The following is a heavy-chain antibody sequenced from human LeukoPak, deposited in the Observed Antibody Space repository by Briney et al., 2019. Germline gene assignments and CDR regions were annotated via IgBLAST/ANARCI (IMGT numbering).Heavy chain of an antibody. J-gene: IGHJ4*02. CDR1: GYTFTGYY. Sequence: GASVKVSCKASGYTFTGYYMHWVRQAPGQGLEWMGGINPNSGGTNYAQKFKGRVTMTRDTSISTAYMELSRLRSDDTAVYYCARDPYGYYDSSGYFDYWGQGTLVTVSS. CDR2: INPNSGGT. CDR3: ARDPYGYYDSSGYFDY. V-gene: IGHV1-2*02. D-gene: IGHD3-22*01.